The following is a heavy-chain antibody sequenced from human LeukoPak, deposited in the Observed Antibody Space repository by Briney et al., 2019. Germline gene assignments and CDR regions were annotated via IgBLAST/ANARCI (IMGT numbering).Heavy chain of an antibody. Sequence: SETLSLTCTVSGASISTHHWSCIRQPPGEGLEWIGDLFNSGGTKYNASLQSRVTISIDTSKKQVSLKVTSVTAADTAVYYCARRLPASGMRDVWGQGTTVTVTS. V-gene: IGHV4-59*08. CDR2: LFNSGGT. J-gene: IGHJ6*02. CDR1: GASISTHH. CDR3: ARRLPASGMRDV. D-gene: IGHD3-10*01.